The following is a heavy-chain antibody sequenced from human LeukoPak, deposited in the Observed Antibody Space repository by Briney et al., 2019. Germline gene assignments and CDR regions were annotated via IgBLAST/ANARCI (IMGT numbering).Heavy chain of an antibody. J-gene: IGHJ4*02. V-gene: IGHV4-34*01. D-gene: IGHD4-23*01. CDR2: INHSGST. CDR1: GGSISSYY. CDR3: ARRRGGNSGFFGY. Sequence: SETLSLTCTVSGGSISSYYWSWIRQPPGKGLEWIGEINHSGSTNYNPSLKNRVTISVDTSKNQFSLKLSSVTAADTAVYYCARRRGGNSGFFGYWGQGTLVTVSS.